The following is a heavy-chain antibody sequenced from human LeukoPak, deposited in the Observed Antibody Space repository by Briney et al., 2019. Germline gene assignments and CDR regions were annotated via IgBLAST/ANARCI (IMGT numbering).Heavy chain of an antibody. V-gene: IGHV4-34*01. J-gene: IGHJ3*02. D-gene: IGHD1-26*01. CDR3: ARYIVSYPHDAFDI. Sequence: PSETLSLTCAVYGGSFSGYYWSWIRQPPGKGLEWIGEINHSGSTNYNPSLKSRVSISVDTSKNQFSLKLNSVTAADTAFYYCARYIVSYPHDAFDIWGQGTMVTVSS. CDR1: GGSFSGYY. CDR2: INHSGST.